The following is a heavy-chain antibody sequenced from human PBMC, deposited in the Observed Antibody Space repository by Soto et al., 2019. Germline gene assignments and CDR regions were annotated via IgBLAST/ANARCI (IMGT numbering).Heavy chain of an antibody. CDR2: ISSTTNYI. Sequence: DVQLVESGGDLVQPGGSLRLSCAASGFTFDSCVMSWVRQAPGKGLEWVSSISSTTNYIYYGDSMKGRFTISRDNAKNSLYLEMNSLRAEDTAVYYCARESEDLTSNFDYWGQGTLVTVSS. CDR3: ARESEDLTSNFDY. V-gene: IGHV3-21*06. J-gene: IGHJ4*02. CDR1: GFTFDSCV.